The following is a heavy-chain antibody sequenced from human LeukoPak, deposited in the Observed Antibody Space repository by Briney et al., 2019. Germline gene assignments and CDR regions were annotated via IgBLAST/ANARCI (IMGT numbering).Heavy chain of an antibody. CDR1: GGSFSSYA. D-gene: IGHD3-9*01. Sequence: SVKVSCKASGGSFSSYAISWVRQAPGQGLEWRGGIIPIFCTANYAQKFQGRVTITADESTSTAYMELSSLRSEDTAVYYCANDILTGTFDYWGQGTLVTVSS. V-gene: IGHV1-69*13. J-gene: IGHJ4*02. CDR3: ANDILTGTFDY. CDR2: IIPIFCTA.